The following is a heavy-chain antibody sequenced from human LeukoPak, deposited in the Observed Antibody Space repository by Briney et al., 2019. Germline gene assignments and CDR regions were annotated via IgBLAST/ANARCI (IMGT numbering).Heavy chain of an antibody. V-gene: IGHV1-46*01. CDR3: ARVLRDYYDSSGYLDY. Sequence: GASVKVSCKASGYTFTSYYMHWVRQAPGQGLEWMGIINPSGGSTSYAQKLQGRVTMTRDTSTSTVYMELSSLRSEDTAVYYCARVLRDYYDSSGYLDYWGQGTLVTVSS. CDR1: GYTFTSYY. CDR2: INPSGGST. D-gene: IGHD3-22*01. J-gene: IGHJ4*02.